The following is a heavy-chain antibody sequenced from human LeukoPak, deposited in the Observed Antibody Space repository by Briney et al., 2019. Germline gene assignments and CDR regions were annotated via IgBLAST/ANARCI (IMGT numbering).Heavy chain of an antibody. V-gene: IGHV3-15*01. CDR2: IKSKTDGGTT. Sequence: GGSLRLSCAASGFTFSNAWMSWVRQAPGKGLEWVGRIKSKTDGGTTDYAAPVKGRFTISRDNSKNTLYLQMNSLRAEDTAVYYCATYPEVVVPAAISAYWGQGTLVTVSS. CDR3: ATYPEVVVPAAISAY. CDR1: GFTFSNAW. D-gene: IGHD2-2*01. J-gene: IGHJ4*02.